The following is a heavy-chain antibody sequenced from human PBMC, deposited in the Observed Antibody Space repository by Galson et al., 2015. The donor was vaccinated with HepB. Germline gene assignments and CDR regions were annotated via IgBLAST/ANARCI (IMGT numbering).Heavy chain of an antibody. CDR3: AKGSLMLSGSLGAFDD. CDR2: ISWNGDNI. CDR1: GFTFNDYA. Sequence: SLRLSCAASGFTFNDYAMHWVRQAPGKGLEWVSGISWNGDNIGYVDSVKGRFTISRDNAKSSLYLQMNSLRAEDTALYYCAKGSLMLSGSLGAFDDWGQGTLVTVSS. J-gene: IGHJ4*02. V-gene: IGHV3-9*01. D-gene: IGHD3-16*02.